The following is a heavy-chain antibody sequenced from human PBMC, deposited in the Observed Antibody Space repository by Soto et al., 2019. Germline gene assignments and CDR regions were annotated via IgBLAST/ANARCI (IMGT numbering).Heavy chain of an antibody. Sequence: SETLSLTCTVSGGSISSYYWSWIRQPPGKGLEWIGYIYYSGSTNYNPSLKSRVTISVDTSKNQFSLKLSSVTAADTAVYYCARDNNWFDPWGQGTLVTVSS. CDR2: IYYSGST. V-gene: IGHV4-59*01. CDR3: ARDNNWFDP. CDR1: GGSISSYY. J-gene: IGHJ5*02.